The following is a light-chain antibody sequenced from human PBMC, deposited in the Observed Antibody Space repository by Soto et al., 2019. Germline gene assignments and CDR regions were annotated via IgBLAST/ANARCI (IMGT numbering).Light chain of an antibody. V-gene: IGKV3-20*01. CDR1: QSVSSSY. CDR3: QQCGSSST. J-gene: IGKJ5*01. Sequence: EIVLTQSPGTLSLSPGDRATLSCRASQSVSSSYLAWYQQKPGQAPRLLISGASSRATGIPDRFSGSGSATDFTLTISRLEPEDFAVYYCQQCGSSSTFGQGTRLEIK. CDR2: GAS.